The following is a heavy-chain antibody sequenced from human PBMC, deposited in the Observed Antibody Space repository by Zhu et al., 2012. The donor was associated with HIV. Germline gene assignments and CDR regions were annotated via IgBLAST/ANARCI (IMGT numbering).Heavy chain of an antibody. CDR3: VERFTPFLSKALVNPL. V-gene: IGHV4-59*11. D-gene: IGHD4-23*01. CDR2: IYYTGTT. CDR1: GGYFSSHY. Sequence: QVQLQESGPGLVKPSETLSLTCTISGGYFSSHYWSWIRQPPGKALEWIGYIYYTGTTRYSPSLRSRVTILRNTSENQFSLKLTSVTAADTAVYYCVERFTPFLSKALVNPLWGQGALVTVSS. J-gene: IGHJ4*02.